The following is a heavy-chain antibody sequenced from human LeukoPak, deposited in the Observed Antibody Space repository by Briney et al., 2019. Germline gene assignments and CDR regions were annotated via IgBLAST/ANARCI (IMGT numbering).Heavy chain of an antibody. Sequence: GGSLRLSCAASGFTFSSYAMHWVRQAPGKGLEWVAVISYDGNDKYFADSVKGRFTISRDNSKNTLYLQMGSLRAEDTAVYYCARAGEDVVVVPAAGSPYNWLDPWGQGTLVTVSS. J-gene: IGHJ5*02. CDR2: ISYDGNDK. D-gene: IGHD2-2*01. CDR1: GFTFSSYA. V-gene: IGHV3-30-3*01. CDR3: ARAGEDVVVVPAAGSPYNWLDP.